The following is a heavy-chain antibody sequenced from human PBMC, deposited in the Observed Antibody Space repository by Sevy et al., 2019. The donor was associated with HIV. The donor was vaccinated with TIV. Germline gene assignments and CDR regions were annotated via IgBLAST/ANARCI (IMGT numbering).Heavy chain of an antibody. Sequence: GGSLRLSCASSGFTFNTYGMHWVRQAPGKGLEWVAVIWYDGSNKYYADSVKGRFTISRDNSKSTLYLQMNSLRAEDTAVYYCATGYGGDSANYYYYMDVWGKGTTVTVSS. CDR1: GFTFNTYG. D-gene: IGHD4-17*01. V-gene: IGHV3-33*01. J-gene: IGHJ6*03. CDR2: IWYDGSNK. CDR3: ATGYGGDSANYYYYMDV.